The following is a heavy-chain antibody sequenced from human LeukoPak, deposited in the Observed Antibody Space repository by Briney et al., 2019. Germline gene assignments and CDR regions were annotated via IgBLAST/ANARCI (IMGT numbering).Heavy chain of an antibody. CDR2: IKQDGSEK. V-gene: IGHV3-7*01. CDR1: GFTFSSYA. Sequence: GGSLRLSCAASGFTFSSYAMHWVRQAPGKGLEWVANIKQDGSEKYYVDSVKGRFTISRDNAKNSLYLQMNSLRAEDTAVYYCARAPELWPLYYYYGMDVWGQGTTVTVSS. J-gene: IGHJ6*02. CDR3: ARAPELWPLYYYYGMDV. D-gene: IGHD5-18*01.